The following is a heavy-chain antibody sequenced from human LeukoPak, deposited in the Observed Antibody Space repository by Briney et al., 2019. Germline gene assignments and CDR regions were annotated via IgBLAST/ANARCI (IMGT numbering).Heavy chain of an antibody. CDR2: IYHSGST. D-gene: IGHD4-17*01. Sequence: SETLSLTCTVSGYSISSGYYWGWIRQPPGKGLEWIGSIYHSGSTYYNPSLTRRVSISGDSGKNQFCVRVGAVTAADTAMYFCAREGRSTTRGYWGQGTLVTVSS. CDR1: GYSISSGYY. CDR3: AREGRSTTRGY. V-gene: IGHV4-38-2*02. J-gene: IGHJ4*02.